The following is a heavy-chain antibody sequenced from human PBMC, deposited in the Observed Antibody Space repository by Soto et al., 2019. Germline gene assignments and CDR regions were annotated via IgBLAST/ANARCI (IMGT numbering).Heavy chain of an antibody. Sequence: PSETLSLTCTVSGGSVSSGSYYWSWIRQPPGKGLEWIGYIYYSGSTNYNPSLKSRVTISVDTSKNQFSLKLSSVTAADTAVHYCATQSWYYDFWSGPLGMDVWGQGTTVTVSS. CDR3: ATQSWYYDFWSGPLGMDV. CDR1: GGSVSSGSYY. CDR2: IYYSGST. V-gene: IGHV4-61*01. J-gene: IGHJ6*02. D-gene: IGHD3-3*01.